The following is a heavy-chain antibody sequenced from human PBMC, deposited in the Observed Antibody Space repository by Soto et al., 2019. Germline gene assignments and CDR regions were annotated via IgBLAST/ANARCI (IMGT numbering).Heavy chain of an antibody. CDR1: GGTFSSYA. J-gene: IGHJ6*02. Sequence: ASLKVSCKASGGTFSSYATSWVRQAPGQGLEWMGGIIPIFGTANYAQKFQGRVTITADESTSTAYMELSSLRSEDTAVYYCARGKTVTTFSAYGMDVWGQGTTVTVSS. CDR2: IIPIFGTA. CDR3: ARGKTVTTFSAYGMDV. V-gene: IGHV1-69*13. D-gene: IGHD4-4*01.